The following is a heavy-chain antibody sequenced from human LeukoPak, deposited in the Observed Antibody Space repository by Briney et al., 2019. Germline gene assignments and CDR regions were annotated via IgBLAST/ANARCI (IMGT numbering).Heavy chain of an antibody. D-gene: IGHD3-22*01. CDR3: AREKGYYYDSSGYHPIDY. CDR1: GGSISSGSYY. Sequence: SETLSLTCTVSGGSISSGSYYSSLIRQPAGKGLEWIGRIYTSGSTNYYPSLKSRVTISVDTSKNQFSLKLSSVTAADTAVYYCAREKGYYYDSSGYHPIDYWGQGTLVTVSS. CDR2: IYTSGST. V-gene: IGHV4-61*02. J-gene: IGHJ4*02.